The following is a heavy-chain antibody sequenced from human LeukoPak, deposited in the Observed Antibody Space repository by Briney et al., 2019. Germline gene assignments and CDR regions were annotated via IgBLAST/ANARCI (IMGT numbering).Heavy chain of an antibody. J-gene: IGHJ4*02. CDR2: ISDSGDST. V-gene: IGHV3-23*01. Sequence: GGSLRLSCAASGFTFSSYAMTWVRQAPGKGLEWVSAISDSGDSTYYADSVKGRFTISRDNSKNTLYLQMNSLRAEDTAVYYCAKDSRGYSGIAYYFDYWGQGTLVTVSS. CDR3: AKDSRGYSGIAYYFDY. D-gene: IGHD5-12*01. CDR1: GFTFSSYA.